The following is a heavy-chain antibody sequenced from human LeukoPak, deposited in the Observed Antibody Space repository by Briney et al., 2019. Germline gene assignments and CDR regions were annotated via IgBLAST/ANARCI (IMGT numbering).Heavy chain of an antibody. CDR3: ARGGGPLAVAGRDAFDI. CDR1: GGSFSGYF. V-gene: IGHV4-34*01. D-gene: IGHD6-19*01. J-gene: IGHJ3*02. Sequence: SETLSLTCVAYGGSFSGYFWTWIRQPPVKGLEWIGEINHSGSTNYNPSLKSRVTISVDTSKNHFSLKVTSVTAADTAVYYCARGGGPLAVAGRDAFDIWGQGTMVTVSS. CDR2: INHSGST.